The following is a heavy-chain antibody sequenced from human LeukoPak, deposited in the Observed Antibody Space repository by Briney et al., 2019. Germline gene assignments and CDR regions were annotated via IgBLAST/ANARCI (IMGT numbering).Heavy chain of an antibody. D-gene: IGHD3-10*01. CDR1: GFTFSSYS. CDR3: RGDWFDP. Sequence: PGGSLRLSCAASGFTFSSYSMNWVRQAPGQGLEWVSYISSSSSTIYYADSVKGRFTIPRDNAKNSLYLQMNSLRAEDTAVYYCRGDWFDPWGQGTLVTVSS. J-gene: IGHJ5*02. V-gene: IGHV3-48*01. CDR2: ISSSSSTI.